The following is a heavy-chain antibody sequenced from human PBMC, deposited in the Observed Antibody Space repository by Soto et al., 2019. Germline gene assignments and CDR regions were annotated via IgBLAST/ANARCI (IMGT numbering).Heavy chain of an antibody. CDR1: SYV. CDR2: ISAYNGNT. CDR3: ARDAELRSKPGDY. V-gene: IGHV1-18*01. J-gene: IGHJ4*02. Sequence: SYVVGWVRKDPGQGLEWIGWISAYNGNTNYAQKLQGRVTMTTDTSTSTAYMELRSLRSDDTAVYYCARDAELRSKPGDYWGQGTLVTGSS. D-gene: IGHD3-3*01.